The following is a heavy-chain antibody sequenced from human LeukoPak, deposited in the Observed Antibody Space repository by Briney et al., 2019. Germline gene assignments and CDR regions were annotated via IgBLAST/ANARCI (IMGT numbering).Heavy chain of an antibody. CDR1: GGTFSSYA. CDR3: ARDWSSSWYYFDY. J-gene: IGHJ4*02. V-gene: IGHV7-4-1*02. Sequence: ASVKVSCKASGGTFSSYAISWVRQAPGQGLEWMGWINTNTGNPTYAQGFTGRFVFSLDTSVSTAYLQISSLKAEDTAVYYCARDWSSSWYYFDYWGQGTLVTVSS. CDR2: INTNTGNP. D-gene: IGHD6-13*01.